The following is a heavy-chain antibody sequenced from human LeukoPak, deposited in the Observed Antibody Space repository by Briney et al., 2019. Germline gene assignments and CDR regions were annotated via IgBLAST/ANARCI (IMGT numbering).Heavy chain of an antibody. D-gene: IGHD3-22*01. V-gene: IGHV4-30-4*01. CDR2: IYYSGST. CDR3: ARSHYYDSSGYSGANDF. Sequence: SQTLSLTCTVSGGSISSGDYYWSWIRQSPGKGLEWIGYIYYSGSTYYNPSLKSRVTISVDMSKNQFSLKLSSVTAADTAVYYRARSHYYDSSGYSGANDFWGQGTLVTVSS. J-gene: IGHJ4*02. CDR1: GGSISSGDYY.